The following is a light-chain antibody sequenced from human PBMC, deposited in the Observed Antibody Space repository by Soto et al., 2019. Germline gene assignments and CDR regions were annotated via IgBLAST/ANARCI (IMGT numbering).Light chain of an antibody. CDR1: QSVSSF. J-gene: IGKJ5*01. CDR2: DAS. CDR3: QQRLSWPPT. Sequence: EIVLTQSPATVSLSPGERATLSCRASQSVSSFLSWHQQKPGQAPRLLIYDASKRATGIPARFSGSGSGTAFTLTISSLEPEDFAVYYCQQRLSWPPTCGQGTRLEIK. V-gene: IGKV3-11*01.